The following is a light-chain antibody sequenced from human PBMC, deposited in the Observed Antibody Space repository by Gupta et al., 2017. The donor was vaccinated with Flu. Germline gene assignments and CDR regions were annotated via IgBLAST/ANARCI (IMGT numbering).Light chain of an antibody. CDR3: ETWDSNTQV. CDR1: SGDTGDI. J-gene: IGLJ3*02. CDR2: LEGSGSY. V-gene: IGLV4-60*03. Sequence: VTITCTRSSGDTGDIIEWHQQQPGKAPRCVMMLEGSGSYDKGSGGTDRFSGSSSGADRNLTISNRQAEDEDDYYWETWDSNTQVFGGGTKLTVL.